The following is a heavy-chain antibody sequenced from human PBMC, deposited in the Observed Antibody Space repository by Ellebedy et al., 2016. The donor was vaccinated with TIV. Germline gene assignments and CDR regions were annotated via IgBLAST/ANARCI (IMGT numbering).Heavy chain of an antibody. D-gene: IGHD3-10*01. CDR1: GGSISGSNYY. V-gene: IGHV4-39*07. Sequence: MPSETLSLTCTVSGGSISGSNYYWAWIRQPPGKGLEWIGSIYYSGSTDYNPSLKSRVNIYVDMSKNQFSLKLSSVTAADTAVYYCARRSSTYYYGSGNYLDHWGQGNLVTVSS. J-gene: IGHJ4*02. CDR2: IYYSGST. CDR3: ARRSSTYYYGSGNYLDH.